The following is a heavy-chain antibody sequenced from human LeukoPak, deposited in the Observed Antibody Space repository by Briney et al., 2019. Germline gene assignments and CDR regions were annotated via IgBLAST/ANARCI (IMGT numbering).Heavy chain of an antibody. J-gene: IGHJ4*02. V-gene: IGHV4-59*08. CDR2: VYYSGTT. CDR1: GGSISTYY. Sequence: SETLSLTCSVSGGSISTYYWSWIRQTPGKGLEGIGYVYYSGTTNYNPSLKGRVTISSDTYKNQFSLNLRSVNVADTAIYYCARHGGSLGYFDYWGQGTLVTVSS. CDR3: ARHGGSLGYFDY. D-gene: IGHD1-26*01.